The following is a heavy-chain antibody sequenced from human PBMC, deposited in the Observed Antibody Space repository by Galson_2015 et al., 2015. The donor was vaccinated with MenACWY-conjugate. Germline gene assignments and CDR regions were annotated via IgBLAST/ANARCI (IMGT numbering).Heavy chain of an antibody. CDR3: VKDGPDYSSGWYSEPLVFFDL. V-gene: IGHV1-18*01. Sequence: SVKVSCKASGYTFNSYGISWVRQAPGQGLEWMGGISGYNGNTNYAQKFQGRVTMTTETSTSTVYMELRSLRVDDTAVYYCVKDGPDYSSGWYSEPLVFFDLWGQGTLVSVSS. D-gene: IGHD6-19*01. J-gene: IGHJ4*02. CDR2: ISGYNGNT. CDR1: GYTFNSYG.